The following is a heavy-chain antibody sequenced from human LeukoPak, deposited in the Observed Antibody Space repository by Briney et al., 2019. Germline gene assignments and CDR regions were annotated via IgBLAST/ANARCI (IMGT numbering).Heavy chain of an antibody. CDR2: ISSNSSTI. J-gene: IGHJ4*02. Sequence: GGSLRLSCAASGFTFSSYAMHWVRQAPGKGLEWVSYISSNSSTIYYADSVKGRFTISRDNAKNSLYLQMNSLRAEDTAVYYCARDMVATDGLFDYWGQGTLVTVSS. V-gene: IGHV3-48*01. CDR1: GFTFSSYA. D-gene: IGHD5-12*01. CDR3: ARDMVATDGLFDY.